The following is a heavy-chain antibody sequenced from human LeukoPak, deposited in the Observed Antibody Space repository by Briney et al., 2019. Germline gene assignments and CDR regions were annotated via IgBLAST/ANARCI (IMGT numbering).Heavy chain of an antibody. V-gene: IGHV3-21*01. Sequence: PGGSLRLSCAASGFTFSTYSMNWVRQAPGKELEWASVISSGSTDIYYTDSVKGRFSVSRDNAKNSLYLQMNSLRAEDTAVYYCARDGLYCTSTNCYFDHWGQGTLVTVSS. D-gene: IGHD2-2*01. J-gene: IGHJ4*02. CDR3: ARDGLYCTSTNCYFDH. CDR2: ISSGSTDI. CDR1: GFTFSTYS.